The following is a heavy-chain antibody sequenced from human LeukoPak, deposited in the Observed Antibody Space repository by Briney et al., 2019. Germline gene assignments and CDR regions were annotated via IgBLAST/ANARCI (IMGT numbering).Heavy chain of an antibody. Sequence: SVKVSCKASGGTFSSYAISWVRQAPGQGLEWMGGIIPIFGTANYAQKFQGRVTITADKSTSTAYMELSSLRAEDTAVYYCARDVGYYGDLNPYWGQGTLVTVSS. CDR3: ARDVGYYGDLNPY. V-gene: IGHV1-69*06. CDR1: GGTFSSYA. J-gene: IGHJ4*02. D-gene: IGHD4-17*01. CDR2: IIPIFGTA.